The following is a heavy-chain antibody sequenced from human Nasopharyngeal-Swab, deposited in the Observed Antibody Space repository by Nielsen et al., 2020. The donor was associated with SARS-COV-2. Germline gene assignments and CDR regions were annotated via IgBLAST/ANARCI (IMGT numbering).Heavy chain of an antibody. V-gene: IGHV4-59*01. Sequence: GSLRLSCTVSGGSISSYYWSWIRQPPGKGLEWIGYIYYSGSTHYNPSLKSRVTISVDTSKNQFSLKLSSVTAADTAVYYCARDDGYSYGYDYWGQGTLVTVSS. CDR2: IYYSGST. J-gene: IGHJ4*02. CDR3: ARDDGYSYGYDY. D-gene: IGHD5-18*01. CDR1: GGSISSYY.